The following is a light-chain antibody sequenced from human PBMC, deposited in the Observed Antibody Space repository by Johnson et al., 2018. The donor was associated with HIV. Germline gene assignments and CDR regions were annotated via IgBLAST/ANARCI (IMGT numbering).Light chain of an antibody. CDR2: DNN. J-gene: IGLJ1*01. Sequence: QSVLTQPPSVSAAPGQKVTISCSGSSSNIGNNYVSWYQQLPGTAPKLLIYDNNKRPSGIPDRLSGSKSGTSATLGITGLQTGDEGDYYCGTWDGSLSAGAVFGTGTKVTVL. CDR1: SSNIGNNY. CDR3: GTWDGSLSAGAV. V-gene: IGLV1-51*01.